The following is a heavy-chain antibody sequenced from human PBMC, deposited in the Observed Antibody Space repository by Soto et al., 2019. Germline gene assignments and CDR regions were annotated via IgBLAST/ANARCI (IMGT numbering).Heavy chain of an antibody. D-gene: IGHD3-10*01. CDR2: ISAYNGNT. J-gene: IGHJ6*03. V-gene: IGHV1-18*04. CDR3: ARGFTRDYMDV. Sequence: ASVKVSCKASGYTFTGYYMHWVRQAPGQGLEWMGWISAYNGNTNYAQKLQGRVTMTTDTSTSTAYMELRSLRSDDTAVYYCARGFTRDYMDVWGKGTTVTVSS. CDR1: GYTFTGYY.